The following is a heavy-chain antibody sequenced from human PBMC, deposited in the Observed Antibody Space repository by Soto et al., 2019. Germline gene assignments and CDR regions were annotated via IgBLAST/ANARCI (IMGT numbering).Heavy chain of an antibody. CDR1: GFTFTISA. CDR2: IVVGSGNT. V-gene: IGHV1-58*01. CDR3: AAGLGGLRRATDY. J-gene: IGHJ4*02. Sequence: GASVKVSCKTSGFTFTISAVQWVRQARGQRLEWIGWIVVGSGNTNYAQKFQERVTITRDMSTSTAYMELSSLRSEDTAVYYCAAGLGGLRRATDYWGQGTLVTVSS. D-gene: IGHD1-26*01.